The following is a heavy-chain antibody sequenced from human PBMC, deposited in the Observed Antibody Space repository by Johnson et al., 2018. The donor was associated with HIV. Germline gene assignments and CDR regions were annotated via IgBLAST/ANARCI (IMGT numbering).Heavy chain of an antibody. D-gene: IGHD3-22*01. V-gene: IGHV3-30*03. CDR2: ISYDGSNK. Sequence: QVQLVESGGGLVQPGRSLRLSCAASGFTFSSYGMHWVRQAPGKGLEWVAVISYDGSNKYYADSVKGRFTISRDNSKNTLYLQMNSLRAEDTAVYYCARGGTMIVVVITYDAFDIWGQGTMVTVSS. J-gene: IGHJ3*02. CDR1: GFTFSSYG. CDR3: ARGGTMIVVVITYDAFDI.